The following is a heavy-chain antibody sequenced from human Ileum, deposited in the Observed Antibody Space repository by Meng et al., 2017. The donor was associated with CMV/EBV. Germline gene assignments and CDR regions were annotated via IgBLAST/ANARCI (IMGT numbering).Heavy chain of an antibody. Sequence: SETLSLTCLVSGGSVSSSSDYWGWLRQSPDKGLEWIGSIYSGTTHYNPSLGSRVTISVDTSKRLVSLRLRSVTAADTAVYYCARRYCTGTRCPPVAFDIWGQGTMVTVSS. D-gene: IGHD2-8*02. J-gene: IGHJ3*02. CDR2: IYSGTT. CDR1: GGSVSSSSDY. CDR3: ARRYCTGTRCPPVAFDI. V-gene: IGHV4-39*07.